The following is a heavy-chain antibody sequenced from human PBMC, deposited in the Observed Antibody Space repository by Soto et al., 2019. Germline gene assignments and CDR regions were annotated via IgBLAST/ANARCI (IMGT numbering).Heavy chain of an antibody. Sequence: SLTCTVSGGSISSYYWSWIRQPPGKGLEWIGYIYYSRSTNYNPSLKSRVTISVDTSKNQFSLKLSSVTAVDTAVYYCASRYDLYYYAYWGQGTLVTVSA. CDR1: GGSISSYY. V-gene: IGHV4-59*08. CDR2: IYYSRST. D-gene: IGHD3-9*01. CDR3: ASRYDLYYYAY. J-gene: IGHJ4*02.